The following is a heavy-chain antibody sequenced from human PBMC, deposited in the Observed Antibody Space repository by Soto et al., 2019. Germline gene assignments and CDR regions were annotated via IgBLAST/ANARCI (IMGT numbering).Heavy chain of an antibody. CDR1: GYTFSSFG. D-gene: IGHD3-10*01. CDR2: ISGYNGKT. Sequence: QVQLVQSGDAGKKPGASVKVSCKASGYTFSSFGVGWVRQAPGQGPEWMGWISGYNGKTKYAQMVQGRVTMTTDTSTKTAYMELRSLRSDDTAVYFCARDKMIDDFGLGSFDFWGQGTVVTVSS. V-gene: IGHV1-18*04. J-gene: IGHJ4*02. CDR3: ARDKMIDDFGLGSFDF.